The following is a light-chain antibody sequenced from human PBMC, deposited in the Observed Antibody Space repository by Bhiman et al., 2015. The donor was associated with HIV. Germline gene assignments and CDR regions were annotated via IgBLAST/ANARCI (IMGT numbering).Light chain of an antibody. J-gene: IGLJ1*01. CDR2: QDN. CDR1: KLGDKY. Sequence: SYDLTQPPSVSVSPGQTATITCSGDKLGDKYACWYQQRPGQSPVLVIYQDNKRPSGIPERFSGSNSGNTATLTISGTQAMDEADYYCQAWDSITGVFGTGTKVT. V-gene: IGLV3-1*01. CDR3: QAWDSITGV.